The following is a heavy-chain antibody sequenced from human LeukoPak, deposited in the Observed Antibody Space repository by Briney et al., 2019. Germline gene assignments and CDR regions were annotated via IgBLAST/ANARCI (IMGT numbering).Heavy chain of an antibody. J-gene: IGHJ4*02. D-gene: IGHD3-3*01. Sequence: SETLSLTCTVSGDSVSSYYWNWIRQPPRKGLEWIGFMYYSGSSNYNPPLKSRVTISVDTSKTQFALKQSPVTAADTAGYYWAREPRAFGVGGGYFDYWGQGILVTVSS. CDR1: GDSVSSYY. CDR3: AREPRAFGVGGGYFDY. V-gene: IGHV4-59*02. CDR2: MYYSGSS.